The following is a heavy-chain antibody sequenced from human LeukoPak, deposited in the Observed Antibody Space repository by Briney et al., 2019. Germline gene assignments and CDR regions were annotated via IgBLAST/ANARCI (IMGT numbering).Heavy chain of an antibody. V-gene: IGHV3-20*04. J-gene: IGHJ4*02. CDR3: TRNVSWGTSYFDY. CDR2: INWNGGST. D-gene: IGHD1-1*01. CDR1: GFTFDDHG. Sequence: GGSLRLSCTASGFTFDDHGMSWVRQAPGKGLEWVSNINWNGGSTGYIDSVKGRFTISRDNAKNSLYMQMNSLRVEDTAFYYCTRNVSWGTSYFDYWGQGILVTVSS.